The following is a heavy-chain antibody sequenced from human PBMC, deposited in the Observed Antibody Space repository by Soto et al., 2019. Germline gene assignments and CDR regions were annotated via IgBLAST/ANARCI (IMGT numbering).Heavy chain of an antibody. Sequence: GESLKISCKASGYIFIDYWIGWVRQMPGKGLEWMGIVYPRDSDTRYSPSFQGQVTISADRSTGTAFLQWSSLKASDTAMYYCARLRNYYDSSGYVDYWGQGTLVTVSS. V-gene: IGHV5-51*01. J-gene: IGHJ4*02. CDR3: ARLRNYYDSSGYVDY. CDR2: VYPRDSDT. CDR1: GYIFIDYW. D-gene: IGHD3-22*01.